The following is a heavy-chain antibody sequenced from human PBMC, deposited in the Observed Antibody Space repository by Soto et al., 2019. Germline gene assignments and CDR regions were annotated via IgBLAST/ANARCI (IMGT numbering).Heavy chain of an antibody. CDR3: AKVGDYYDSAGYPEYFHH. J-gene: IGHJ1*01. D-gene: IGHD3-22*01. Sequence: EVQLVESGGGLVKPGGSLRLSCAASGFPFSDYSMNWVRQAPGKGLEWVSFISISSDYIHYAGSVAGRFTISRDNARNSLYLQMNSLRVEDTAVYYCAKVGDYYDSAGYPEYFHHWGQGTLVTVSS. CDR1: GFPFSDYS. V-gene: IGHV3-21*01. CDR2: ISISSDYI.